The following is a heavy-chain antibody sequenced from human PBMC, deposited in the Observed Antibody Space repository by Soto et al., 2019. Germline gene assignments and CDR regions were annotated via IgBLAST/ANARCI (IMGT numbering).Heavy chain of an antibody. J-gene: IGHJ4*02. CDR2: ISYDGSNK. CDR3: AKDRIQLWNKYYFDY. CDR1: GFTFSSYG. D-gene: IGHD5-18*01. Sequence: GSLRLSCAASGFTFSSYGMHWVRQAPGKGLEWVAVISYDGSNKYYADSVKGRFTISRDNSKNTLYLQMNSLRAEDTAVYYCAKDRIQLWNKYYFDYWGQGTLVTVSS. V-gene: IGHV3-30*18.